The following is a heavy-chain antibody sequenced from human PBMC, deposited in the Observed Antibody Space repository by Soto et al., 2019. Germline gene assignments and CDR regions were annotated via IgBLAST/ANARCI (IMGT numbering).Heavy chain of an antibody. D-gene: IGHD6-19*01. CDR1: GGSFSGYS. CDR2: VNHNGRN. V-gene: IGHV4-34*01. CDR3: ARGGSSDWQVAFDF. J-gene: IGHJ3*01. Sequence: ETLSLTCAVYGGSFSGYSWNWIRQTPGKGLEWIGKVNHNGRNNYNPSLKSRVTISLDMSKNQISLKLTSVTAADTAVYYCARGGSSDWQVAFDFWGQGTMVTVSS.